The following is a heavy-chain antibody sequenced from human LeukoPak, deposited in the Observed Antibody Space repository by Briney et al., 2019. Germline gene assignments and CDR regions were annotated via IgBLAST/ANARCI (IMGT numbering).Heavy chain of an antibody. Sequence: RRASVKVSCKASGYTFTSYGISWVRQAPGQGLEWMGGIIPMFGTTNYAQKFQGRVTITADEFTSTAYMELSSLKSEDTAVYYCARRWGPHCSSISCYWRDWYLDLWGRGTLVTVSS. J-gene: IGHJ2*01. V-gene: IGHV1-69*13. CDR3: ARRWGPHCSSISCYWRDWYLDL. D-gene: IGHD2-2*01. CDR2: IIPMFGTT. CDR1: GYTFTSYG.